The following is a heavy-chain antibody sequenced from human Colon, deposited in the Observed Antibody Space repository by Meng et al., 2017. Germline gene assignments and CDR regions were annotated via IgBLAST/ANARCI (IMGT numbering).Heavy chain of an antibody. J-gene: IGHJ4*02. CDR3: TTYSDYDFSYDF. D-gene: IGHD5-12*01. Sequence: EVQLVESGGGLVKPVGFLRLSGAASGFTFSHAWMSWVRQAPGKGLEWVGHIKRKSDGGTTDYAAPVKGRFSISRDDSKNTLYLQMNSLKTEDTAMYYCTTYSDYDFSYDFWGQGTLVTVSS. CDR1: GFTFSHAW. V-gene: IGHV3-15*01. CDR2: IKRKSDGGTT.